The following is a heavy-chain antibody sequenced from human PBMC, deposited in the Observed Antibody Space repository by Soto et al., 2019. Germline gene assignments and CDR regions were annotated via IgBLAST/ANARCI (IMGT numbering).Heavy chain of an antibody. V-gene: IGHV4-59*01. Sequence: SETLSLTCTVSGGSISSYYWSWIRQPPGKGLEWIGYIYFRGTTNYNPSLKSRVTMSADTSKNQFSLKLNSVTAADTAVYHWARMNYYDTSGYTFDYWGQGMMVTVS. CDR2: IYFRGTT. J-gene: IGHJ4*02. CDR1: GGSISSYY. D-gene: IGHD3-22*01. CDR3: ARMNYYDTSGYTFDY.